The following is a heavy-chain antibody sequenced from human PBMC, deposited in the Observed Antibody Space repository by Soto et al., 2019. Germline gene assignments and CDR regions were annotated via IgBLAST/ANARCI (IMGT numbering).Heavy chain of an antibody. CDR1: GFTFSSYA. J-gene: IGHJ4*02. V-gene: IGHV3-23*01. CDR3: AKTPEMATISSFDY. Sequence: EVQLLESGGGLVQPGGSLRLSCAASGFTFSSYAMSWVRQAPGKGLEWVSVISGSGGSTYYADSVKGRFTISRDNSKNTLYLQMNSLRTEDTAVYYCAKTPEMATISSFDYWGQGTLVTVSS. CDR2: ISGSGGST. D-gene: IGHD5-12*01.